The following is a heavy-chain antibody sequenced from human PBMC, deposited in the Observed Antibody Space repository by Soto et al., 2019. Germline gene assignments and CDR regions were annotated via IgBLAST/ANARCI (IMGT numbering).Heavy chain of an antibody. J-gene: IGHJ6*02. CDR1: GYTFTGYY. D-gene: IGHD5-12*01. CDR2: INPNSGDT. CDR3: AKGGAIVADGTRVYLYNAMDV. V-gene: IGHV1-2*02. Sequence: QVQLVQSGTEVKRPGDSVKVSCKASGYTFTGYYVHWVRQAPGQGLEWMGWINPNSGDTYLAQRFQGRVTMNRDTTIGTAYMELRGLTSEDTAEFYCAKGGAIVADGTRVYLYNAMDVWSRGTTVTVSS.